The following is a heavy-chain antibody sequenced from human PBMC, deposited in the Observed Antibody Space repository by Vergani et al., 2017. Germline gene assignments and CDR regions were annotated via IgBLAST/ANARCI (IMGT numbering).Heavy chain of an antibody. D-gene: IGHD6-19*01. CDR2: ISAYNGNT. CDR3: ARDGLQLTNAIAVAGTEGTYYYGMDV. J-gene: IGHJ6*02. V-gene: IGHV1-18*01. CDR1: GYTFTSYG. Sequence: QVQLVQSGAEVKKPGASVKVSCKASGYTFTSYGISWVRQAPGQGLEWMGWISAYNGNTNYAPKLQGGVTMTTDTSRSTAYMELRSLRSDDKAVYYCARDGLQLTNAIAVAGTEGTYYYGMDVWGQGTTGNVSS.